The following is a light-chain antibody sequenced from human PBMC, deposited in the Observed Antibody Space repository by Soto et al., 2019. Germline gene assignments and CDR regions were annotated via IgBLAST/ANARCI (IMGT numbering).Light chain of an antibody. J-gene: IGLJ1*01. CDR1: SRDVGGYNS. CDR2: DVS. Sequence: QSALPQPASGSGSPGLSIAISCTGTSRDVGGYNSVSWYQQQPGKVPKLMIYDVSNRPSGVSNRFSGSKSGNTASLTISGLQAEDEGDYYCSSYTTGGSYVFGTGTKLTVL. V-gene: IGLV2-14*01. CDR3: SSYTTGGSYV.